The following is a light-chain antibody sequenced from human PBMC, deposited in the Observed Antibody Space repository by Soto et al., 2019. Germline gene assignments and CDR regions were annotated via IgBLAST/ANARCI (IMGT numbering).Light chain of an antibody. CDR3: QQYGTSEII. CDR2: DTS. V-gene: IGKV3-20*01. J-gene: IGKJ5*01. Sequence: EIILTQSPDTLSLSPGERAPLSCRASQTVSSNYLAWYQQKPGQAPRLLIYDTSSRATGVPDRYSASGSGTDFTLTISRLEPEDFAVFFCQQYGTSEIIFGQGTRLEI. CDR1: QTVSSNY.